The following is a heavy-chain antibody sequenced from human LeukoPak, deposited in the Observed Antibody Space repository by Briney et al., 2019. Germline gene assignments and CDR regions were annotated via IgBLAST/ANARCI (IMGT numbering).Heavy chain of an antibody. CDR3: ARGSSNNWFDP. D-gene: IGHD6-13*01. CDR1: GGSFSGYY. J-gene: IGHJ5*02. Sequence: SETLSLTCAVYGGSFSGYYWSWNRQPPGKRLEWIGEINHSGSTNYNPSLKSRVTISVDTSKNQFSLKLSSVTAADTAVYYCARGSSNNWFDPWGQGTLVTVSS. CDR2: INHSGST. V-gene: IGHV4-34*01.